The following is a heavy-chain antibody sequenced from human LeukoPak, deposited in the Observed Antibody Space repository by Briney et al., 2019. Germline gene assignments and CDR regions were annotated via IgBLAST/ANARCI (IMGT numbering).Heavy chain of an antibody. V-gene: IGHV4-59*12. J-gene: IGHJ6*02. D-gene: IGHD3-3*01. CDR1: GGSINSYY. CDR2: FYYTGGT. CDR3: ARVRLAYYDFWSGSPAPHSMDV. Sequence: SETLSLTCTVSGGSINSYYWNWIRQPPGKGLEWIGYFYYTGGTSYTPALKSRATISVDTSKNQFSLKLSSVTAADTAVYYCARVRLAYYDFWSGSPAPHSMDVWGQGTTVTVSS.